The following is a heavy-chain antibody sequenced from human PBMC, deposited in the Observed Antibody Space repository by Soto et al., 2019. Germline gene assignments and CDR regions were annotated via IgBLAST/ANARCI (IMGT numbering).Heavy chain of an antibody. CDR2: INDSGDI. J-gene: IGHJ6*02. D-gene: IGHD3-10*01. CDR1: GGSFSGYQ. Sequence: QVQLQQWGAGLLKPSETLSLTCAVYGGSFSGYQWSWIRQTPGKGLEWIGGINDSGDINYTPSLSSRAASSVDSPTRQIPVRRRCVTAADTAVYYCARGLILWFAELSRRGGYYYDMDVWGQGTTVTVSS. CDR3: ARGLILWFAELSRRGGYYYDMDV. V-gene: IGHV4-34*01.